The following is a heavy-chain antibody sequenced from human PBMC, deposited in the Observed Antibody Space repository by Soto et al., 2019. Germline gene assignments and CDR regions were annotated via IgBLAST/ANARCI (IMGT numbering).Heavy chain of an antibody. CDR3: ARGSSGWPNNWFDP. J-gene: IGHJ5*02. D-gene: IGHD6-19*01. Sequence: QVQLVQSGAEVKKPGASVKVSCKASGYTFTSYDINWVRQATGQGLEWMGWMNPNSGNTGYAQKFHGRVTRTRTTSRSTDYMELSSLRSEDTAVYYWARGSSGWPNNWFDPWGQGTLVTVSS. CDR2: MNPNSGNT. V-gene: IGHV1-8*01. CDR1: GYTFTSYD.